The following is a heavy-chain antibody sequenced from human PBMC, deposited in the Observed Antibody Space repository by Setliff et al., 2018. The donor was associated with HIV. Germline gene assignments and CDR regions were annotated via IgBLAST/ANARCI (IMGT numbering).Heavy chain of an antibody. CDR2: IYHSEYT. J-gene: IGHJ3*02. Sequence: SETLSLTCAVSGGSISSDNWWTLVRQAPGKGLEWTGEIYHSEYTNYNPSLKSRVSISVDTSKNQFTLKLIYVSAADTAVYYCARHGASKDVYPDPFDIWGQGTMVTVSS. CDR1: GGSISSDNW. V-gene: IGHV4-4*02. CDR3: ARHGASKDVYPDPFDI. D-gene: IGHD4-4*01.